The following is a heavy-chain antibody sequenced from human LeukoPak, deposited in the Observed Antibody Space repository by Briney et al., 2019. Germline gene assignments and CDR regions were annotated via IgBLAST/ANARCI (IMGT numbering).Heavy chain of an antibody. CDR3: ARVRSSGWPYHWFDP. D-gene: IGHD6-19*01. CDR2: IYSGGST. J-gene: IGHJ5*02. Sequence: GGSLRLSCAASGLTVTSNYMTWVRQAPGKGLEWVSLIYSGGSTYYADSVKGRFIISRDNPKNTLSLQMKSLRAEDTAVYYCARVRSSGWPYHWFDPWGQGTVVTVSS. V-gene: IGHV3-66*01. CDR1: GLTVTSNY.